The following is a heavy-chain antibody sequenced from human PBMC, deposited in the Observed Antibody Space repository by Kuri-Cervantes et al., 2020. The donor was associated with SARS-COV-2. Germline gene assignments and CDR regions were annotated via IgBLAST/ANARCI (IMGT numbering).Heavy chain of an antibody. CDR2: ISSNGGST. D-gene: IGHD3-10*01. V-gene: IGHV3-64D*08. Sequence: GESLKISCSVSGFTFSSYAMHWVRQAPGKGLEYVSAISSNGGSTYYADSVKGRFTISRDNSKNTLYLQMSSLRAEDTAVYYRAKNGYDYYGSGSYYYYYYGMDVWGQGTTVTVSS. J-gene: IGHJ6*02. CDR3: AKNGYDYYGSGSYYYYYYGMDV. CDR1: GFTFSSYA.